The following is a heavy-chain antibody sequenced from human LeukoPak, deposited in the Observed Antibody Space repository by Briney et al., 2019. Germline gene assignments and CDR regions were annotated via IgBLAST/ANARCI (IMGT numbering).Heavy chain of an antibody. J-gene: IGHJ6*02. Sequence: GGSLRLSCTVSGFTFGDHAMSWVRQAPGKGLEWVGFIRSKTYGGTTEYAASVKGRFIISRDDSTSIAYLQMNSLKTEDTAVYYCARGPIQLWLYHGMDVWGQGTTVTVSS. CDR2: IRSKTYGGTT. V-gene: IGHV3-49*04. D-gene: IGHD5-18*01. CDR1: GFTFGDHA. CDR3: ARGPIQLWLYHGMDV.